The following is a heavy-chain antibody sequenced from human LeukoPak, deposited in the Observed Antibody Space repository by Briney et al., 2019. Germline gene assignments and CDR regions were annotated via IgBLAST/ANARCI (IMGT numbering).Heavy chain of an antibody. Sequence: GASVKVSCKASGYTFTGYYMHWVRQAPGQGLEWMGKIIPISGTTNYAQKFQGRVTSTADESTSTAYMELSSLRSEDTALYYCARKLRLGGNWFDPWGQGTLVTVSS. D-gene: IGHD1-26*01. CDR1: GYTFTGYY. J-gene: IGHJ5*02. V-gene: IGHV1-69*13. CDR2: IIPISGTT. CDR3: ARKLRLGGNWFDP.